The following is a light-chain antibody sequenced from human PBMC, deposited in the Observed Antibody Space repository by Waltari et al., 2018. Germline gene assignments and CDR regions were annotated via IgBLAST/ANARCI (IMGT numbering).Light chain of an antibody. CDR3: SSYSGTSAFVI. Sequence: QSALTQPASVSGSPGQSITISCIGTSSDLGSYTYVSWYQQHPGKAPKLMIYDVSKRPSGVSSRFSGSKSANTASLTISGLQADDEADYYCSSYSGTSAFVIFGGGTTVTVL. CDR1: SSDLGSYTY. J-gene: IGLJ2*01. V-gene: IGLV2-14*03. CDR2: DVS.